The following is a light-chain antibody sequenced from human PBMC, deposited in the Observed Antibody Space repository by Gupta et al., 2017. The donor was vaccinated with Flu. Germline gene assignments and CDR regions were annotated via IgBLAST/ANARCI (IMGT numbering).Light chain of an antibody. CDR3: QDYEV. J-gene: IGLJ2*01. CDR2: EED. Sequence: STGKTVTISCTRSSGSIGINYVQWYQQRPGTSPKNVIDEEDQRPAGVPDGFSGSIDRSSNSASLTISGMKNEDEAEDYCQDYEVFGGGTKLTVL. CDR1: SGSIGINY. V-gene: IGLV6-57*01.